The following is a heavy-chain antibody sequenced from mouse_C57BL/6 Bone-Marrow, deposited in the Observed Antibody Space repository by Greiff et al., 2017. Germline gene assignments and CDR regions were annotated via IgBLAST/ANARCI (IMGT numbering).Heavy chain of an antibody. J-gene: IGHJ3*01. Sequence: QVQLQQSGAELVRPGTSVKVSCKASGYAFTNYLIEWVKQRPGQGLAWIGVINPGSGGTNYNEKVKGKATLTADKSSSTAYMQLSILTSEDSSVYFCARSKNWDSWFAYWGQGTLVTVSA. V-gene: IGHV1-54*01. CDR2: INPGSGGT. CDR3: ARSKNWDSWFAY. D-gene: IGHD4-1*01. CDR1: GYAFTNYL.